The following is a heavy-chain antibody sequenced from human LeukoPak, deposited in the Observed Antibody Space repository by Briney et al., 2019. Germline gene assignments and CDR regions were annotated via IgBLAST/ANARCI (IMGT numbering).Heavy chain of an antibody. CDR1: GFTFSSYG. D-gene: IGHD1-26*01. CDR3: AKDSGIVGATFDY. V-gene: IGHV3-30*02. CDR2: IRYDGSNK. Sequence: PGGSLRLSCAASGFTFSSYGMPWVRQAPGKGLEWVAFIRYDGSNKYYADSVKGRFTISRDNSKNTLYLQMNSLRAEDTAVYYCAKDSGIVGATFDYWGQGTLVTVSS. J-gene: IGHJ4*02.